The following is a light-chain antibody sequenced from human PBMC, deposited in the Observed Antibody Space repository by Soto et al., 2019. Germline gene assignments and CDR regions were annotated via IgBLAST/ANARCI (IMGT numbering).Light chain of an antibody. J-gene: IGLJ3*02. CDR3: SSFTSNYTLE. Sequence: QSALTQPASVSGSPGQSITISCTGTSSDVGSYNSVSWFQQHPGKAPILIIYEVTNRPSGVSDRFSGSKSGNTASLTISGLQAEDEADYYCSSFTSNYTLEFGGGTKLTVL. CDR1: SSDVGSYNS. V-gene: IGLV2-14*01. CDR2: EVT.